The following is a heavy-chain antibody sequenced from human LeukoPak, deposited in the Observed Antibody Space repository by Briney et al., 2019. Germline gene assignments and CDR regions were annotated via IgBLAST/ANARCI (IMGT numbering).Heavy chain of an antibody. V-gene: IGHV1-69*04. Sequence: GASVKVSCTASGGTFSSYAISWVRQAPGQGLEWMGIINPSGGSTSYAQKFQGRVTITADKSTSTAYMELSSLRSEDTAVYYCARVVRGSWIQLWLGAFDIWGQGTMVTVSS. CDR2: INPSGGST. CDR1: GGTFSSYA. D-gene: IGHD5-18*01. CDR3: ARVVRGSWIQLWLGAFDI. J-gene: IGHJ3*02.